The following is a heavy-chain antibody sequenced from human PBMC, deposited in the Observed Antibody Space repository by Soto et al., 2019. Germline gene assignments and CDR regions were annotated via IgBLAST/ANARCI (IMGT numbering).Heavy chain of an antibody. D-gene: IGHD3-22*01. CDR1: GGSISSGDYY. Sequence: SETLSLTCTVSGGSISSGDYYWSWIRQPPGKGLEWIGYIYYSGSTYYNPSLKSRVTISVDTSKNQFSLKLSSVTAADTAVYYCARDRPYYYDSSTGDYYGMDVWGQGTTVTVSS. CDR2: IYYSGST. CDR3: ARDRPYYYDSSTGDYYGMDV. V-gene: IGHV4-30-4*01. J-gene: IGHJ6*02.